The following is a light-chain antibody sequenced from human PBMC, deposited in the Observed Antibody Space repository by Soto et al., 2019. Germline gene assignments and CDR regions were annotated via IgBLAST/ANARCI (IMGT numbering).Light chain of an antibody. V-gene: IGKV3-11*01. J-gene: IGKJ5*01. CDR3: QQRSNWPPIT. Sequence: TQSPSSLSASVGDRVTITCQASQDISNYLNWYQQKPGLPPRLLIYDASNRATGIPARFSGSGSGTDFTLTISSLEPEDFAVYYCQQRSNWPPITFGQGTRLEIK. CDR2: DAS. CDR1: QDISNY.